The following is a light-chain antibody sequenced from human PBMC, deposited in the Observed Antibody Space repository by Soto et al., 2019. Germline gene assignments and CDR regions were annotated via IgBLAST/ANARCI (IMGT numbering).Light chain of an antibody. V-gene: IGLV2-14*01. J-gene: IGLJ1*01. CDR1: SNDVGGYNY. Sequence: QSVLTQPASVSGSPGQSITISCTGSSNDVGGYNYVSWYQQHPGQAPKLIIYEVSDRPSGVSPRFSGSKSGNTASLTISGLQVADEADYFCTSYTSTIPYVFGSGTKLTVL. CDR3: TSYTSTIPYV. CDR2: EVS.